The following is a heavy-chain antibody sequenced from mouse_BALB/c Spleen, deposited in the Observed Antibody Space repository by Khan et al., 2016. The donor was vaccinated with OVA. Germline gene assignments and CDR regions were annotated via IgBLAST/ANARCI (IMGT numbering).Heavy chain of an antibody. CDR3: ARMARTIN. Sequence: EVELVESGGGLVQPGGSLKLSCAASGFTFSSYGMSWVRQTLDKRLELVATINSNGGSTYYPDSVKGRFTISRDNAKNTLDLQMGSLKSEDTAMYYCARMARTINWGQGTTLTVSS. CDR2: INSNGGST. CDR1: GFTFSSYG. V-gene: IGHV5-6-3*01. J-gene: IGHJ2*01.